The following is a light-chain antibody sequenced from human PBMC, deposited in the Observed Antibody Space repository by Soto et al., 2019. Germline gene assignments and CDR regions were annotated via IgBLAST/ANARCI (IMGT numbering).Light chain of an antibody. CDR1: QSVSNNY. CDR3: QQYGSSGT. J-gene: IGKJ1*01. CDR2: GAS. Sequence: VMRQSPATQPLSAWXGXXPXXXASQSVSNNYLAWYQQKPGQAPRLLIYGASNRATGIPDRFSGSGSGTDFTFTISRLEPEDFAVYYCQQYGSSGTIGQGTKVDI. V-gene: IGKV3-20*01.